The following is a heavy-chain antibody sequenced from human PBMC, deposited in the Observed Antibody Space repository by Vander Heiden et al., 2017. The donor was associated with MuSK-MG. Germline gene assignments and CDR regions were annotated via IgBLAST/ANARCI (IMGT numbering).Heavy chain of an antibody. D-gene: IGHD6-19*01. V-gene: IGHV3-33*01. CDR1: GFTFSSYG. CDR2: IWYDGSNK. Sequence: CPASGFTFSSYGMHWVRQAPGKGLEWVAVIWYDGSNKYYADSVKGRFTISRDNSKNTLYLQMNSLRAEDTAVYYCARDRGIAVAGTFDYWGQGTLVTVSS. J-gene: IGHJ4*02. CDR3: ARDRGIAVAGTFDY.